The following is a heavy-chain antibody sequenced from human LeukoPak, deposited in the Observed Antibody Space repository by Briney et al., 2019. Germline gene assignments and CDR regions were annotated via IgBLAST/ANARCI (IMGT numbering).Heavy chain of an antibody. CDR3: ARDIEAAGLFLDY. CDR2: MKYDGSEK. CDR1: GFTCSSYW. J-gene: IGHJ4*02. D-gene: IGHD6-13*01. V-gene: IGHV3-7*01. Sequence: PGPSLRLSCAPSGFTCSSYWMSCVRQAPGKGREWVANMKYDGSEKYYVDSVKGRFTISRDNAKNSLYLQMNSLRAEDTAVYYCARDIEAAGLFLDYWGQGTLVTVSS.